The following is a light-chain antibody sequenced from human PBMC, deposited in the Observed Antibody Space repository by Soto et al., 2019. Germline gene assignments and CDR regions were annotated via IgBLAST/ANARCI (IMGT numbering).Light chain of an antibody. CDR1: QRVGSNF. CDR3: QQRSNWPIT. Sequence: ELVLTHSPAILSVSPGTGSTLSGRARQRVGSNFLAWYQQKRRQAPMLLIRGASSRATGIPARFSGSGSGTVFTLTISRLEPEDFAVYYRQQRSNWPITFGQGTRLEIK. V-gene: IGKV3D-20*02. J-gene: IGKJ5*01. CDR2: GAS.